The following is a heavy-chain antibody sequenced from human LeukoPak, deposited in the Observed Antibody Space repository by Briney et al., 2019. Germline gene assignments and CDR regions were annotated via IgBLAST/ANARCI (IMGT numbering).Heavy chain of an antibody. J-gene: IGHJ4*02. D-gene: IGHD4-23*01. CDR1: GGTLSNYN. V-gene: IGHV1-69*13. CDR3: ARDRGYGGNPETY. Sequence: ASVKVSCKASGGTLSNYNISWVRQAPGQGLEWMGGVTPFFGTSTYAQKFQGRVTITADESTNTVYMELSSLRSEDTAVYYCARDRGYGGNPETYWGQGTLVTVSS. CDR2: VTPFFGTS.